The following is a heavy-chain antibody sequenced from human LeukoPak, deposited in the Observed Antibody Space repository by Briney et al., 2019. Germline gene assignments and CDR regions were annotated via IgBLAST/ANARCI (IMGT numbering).Heavy chain of an antibody. Sequence: KPSETLSLPRTFSCFSLSSGFYRGWLRQPPGKGLEWGGSIYHSGSTYYNPSLKSRVTISVDTSKNQSSLKLSSVTAADTAVYYCARGRYSSGWYNWFDPWGQGTLVTVSS. CDR2: IYHSGST. D-gene: IGHD6-19*01. V-gene: IGHV4-38-2*02. J-gene: IGHJ5*02. CDR1: CFSLSSGFY. CDR3: ARGRYSSGWYNWFDP.